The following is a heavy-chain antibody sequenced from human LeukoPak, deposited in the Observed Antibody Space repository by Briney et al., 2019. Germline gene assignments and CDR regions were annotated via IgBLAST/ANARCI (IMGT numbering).Heavy chain of an antibody. CDR1: GYTFTGYY. CDR2: INPNSGGT. V-gene: IGHV1-2*02. J-gene: IGHJ3*02. CDR3: ARPRFWFGELLEAFDI. D-gene: IGHD3-10*01. Sequence: EASVKVSXKASGYTFTGYYMHWVRQAPGQGLEWMGWINPNSGGTNYAQKFQGRVTMTRDTSISTAYMELSRLRSDDTAVYYCARPRFWFGELLEAFDIWGQGTMVTVSS.